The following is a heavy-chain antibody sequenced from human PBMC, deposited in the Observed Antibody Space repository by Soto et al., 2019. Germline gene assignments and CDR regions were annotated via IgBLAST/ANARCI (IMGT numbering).Heavy chain of an antibody. Sequence: QVQLVQSGAEVKKPGASVKVSCKASGYTFTSYYMHWVRQAPGQGLEWMGIINPSGGSTSYAQKFQGRVTMTRDTSTIPVYMELSSLRSEDTAVYYCARDIAVAGIDPGGHDAFDIWGQGTMVTVSS. CDR2: INPSGGST. V-gene: IGHV1-46*03. J-gene: IGHJ3*02. D-gene: IGHD6-19*01. CDR1: GYTFTSYY. CDR3: ARDIAVAGIDPGGHDAFDI.